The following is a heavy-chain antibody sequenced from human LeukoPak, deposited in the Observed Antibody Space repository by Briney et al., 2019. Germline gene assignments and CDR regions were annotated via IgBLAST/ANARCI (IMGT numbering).Heavy chain of an antibody. CDR3: AKDLWFGDAAFDI. CDR2: ISGSGGST. Sequence: GSLRLSCAASGFTFSSYAMSWVRQAPGKGQEWVSAISGSGGSTCYADSVKGRFTISRDNSKNTLYLQMNSLRAEDTAVYYCAKDLWFGDAAFDIWGQGTMVTVSS. V-gene: IGHV3-23*01. D-gene: IGHD3-10*01. J-gene: IGHJ3*02. CDR1: GFTFSSYA.